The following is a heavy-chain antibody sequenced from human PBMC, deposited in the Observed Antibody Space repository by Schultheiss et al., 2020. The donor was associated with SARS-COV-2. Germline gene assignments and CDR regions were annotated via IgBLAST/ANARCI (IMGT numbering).Heavy chain of an antibody. J-gene: IGHJ4*02. V-gene: IGHV3-48*01. D-gene: IGHD5-24*01. Sequence: GESLKISCAASGFTFSNYGMHWVRQAPGKGLEWVSYISSTSSTIYYADSVKGRFTISRDNSKNTLYLQMNSLRVEDTAVYSCAREARDGYAWGQGILVTVSS. CDR3: AREARDGYA. CDR2: ISSTSSTI. CDR1: GFTFSNYG.